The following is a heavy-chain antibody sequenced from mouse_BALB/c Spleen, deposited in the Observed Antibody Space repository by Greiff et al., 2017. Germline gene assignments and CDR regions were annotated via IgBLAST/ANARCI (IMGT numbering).Heavy chain of an antibody. J-gene: IGHJ3*01. D-gene: IGHD2-14*01. Sequence: VQVVESGPGLVAPSQSLSITCTVSGFSLTSYGVHWVRQPPGKGLEWLGVIWAGGSTNYNSALMSRLSISKDNSKSQVFLKMNSLQTDDTAMYYCARDRNRYDEGAWFAYWGQGTLVTVSA. V-gene: IGHV2-9*02. CDR3: ARDRNRYDEGAWFAY. CDR2: IWAGGST. CDR1: GFSLTSYG.